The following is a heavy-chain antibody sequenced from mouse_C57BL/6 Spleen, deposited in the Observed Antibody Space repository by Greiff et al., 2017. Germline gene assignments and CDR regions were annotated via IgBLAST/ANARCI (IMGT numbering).Heavy chain of an antibody. CDR1: GYTFTDYY. CDR2: IYPGSGNT. J-gene: IGHJ3*01. CDR3: ARERNYYGSSFAY. Sequence: QVQLQQSGAELVRPGASVKLSCKASGYTFTDYYINWVKQRPGQGLEWIARIYPGSGNTYYNEKFKGMATLTAEKSSSTAYMQLSSLTSEDSAVYFCARERNYYGSSFAYWGQGTLVTVSA. V-gene: IGHV1-76*01. D-gene: IGHD1-1*01.